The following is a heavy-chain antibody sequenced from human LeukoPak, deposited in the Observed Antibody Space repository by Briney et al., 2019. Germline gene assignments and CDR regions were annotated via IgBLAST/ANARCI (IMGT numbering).Heavy chain of an antibody. CDR1: GFTLSSFA. CDR3: TTDRYYDSSGPYYFDY. Sequence: PGGSLRLSCAASGFTLSSFAMSWVRQTPGKGLEWVSAISSSDDGTYYADSVKGRFTISRDNSKNTLYLQMNTLRAEDTAVYYCTTDRYYDSSGPYYFDYWGQGTLVTVSS. D-gene: IGHD3-22*01. CDR2: ISSSDDGT. V-gene: IGHV3-23*01. J-gene: IGHJ4*02.